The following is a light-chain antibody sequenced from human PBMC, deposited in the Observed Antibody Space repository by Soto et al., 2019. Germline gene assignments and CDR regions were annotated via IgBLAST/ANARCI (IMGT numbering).Light chain of an antibody. CDR3: QQYGSAPRT. CDR2: GAS. Sequence: EIVLTQSPGTLSLSPGERATLSCRASQSVGSSFLAWYQQRPGQGPRLLIYGASSRATGIPDRFSGSGSGTDFTLSISRLEPEEFAVYYCQQYGSAPRTFGQGTKVEIK. CDR1: QSVGSSF. V-gene: IGKV3-20*01. J-gene: IGKJ1*01.